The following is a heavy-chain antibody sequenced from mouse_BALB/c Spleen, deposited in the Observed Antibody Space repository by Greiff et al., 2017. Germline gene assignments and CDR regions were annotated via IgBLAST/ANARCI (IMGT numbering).Heavy chain of an antibody. Sequence: QVQLQQSGAELVRPGVSVKISCKGSGYTFTDYAMHWVKQSHAKSLEWIGVISTYYGDASYNQKFKGKATMTVDKSSSTAYMELARLTSEDSAIYYCAREVDYGNYEFAYWGQGTLVTVSA. V-gene: IGHV1S137*01. J-gene: IGHJ3*01. CDR1: GYTFTDYA. D-gene: IGHD2-1*01. CDR3: AREVDYGNYEFAY. CDR2: ISTYYGDA.